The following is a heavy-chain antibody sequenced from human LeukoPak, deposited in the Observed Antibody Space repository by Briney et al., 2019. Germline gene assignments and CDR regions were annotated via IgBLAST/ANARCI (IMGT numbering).Heavy chain of an antibody. CDR3: ARAGVVVTYFDY. CDR2: IYYSGST. CDR1: GGSISSYY. D-gene: IGHD3-22*01. V-gene: IGHV4-59*08. J-gene: IGHJ4*02. Sequence: MASETLSLTCTVSGGSISSYYWSWIRQPPGKGLEWIGYIYYSGSTNYNPSLKSRVTISVDTSKNQFSLKLSSVTAADTAVYYCARAGVVVTYFDYWGQGTLVTVSS.